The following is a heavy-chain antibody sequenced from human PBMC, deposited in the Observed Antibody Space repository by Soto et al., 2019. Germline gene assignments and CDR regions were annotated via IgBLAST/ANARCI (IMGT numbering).Heavy chain of an antibody. V-gene: IGHV4-30-4*01. Sequence: ASETLSLTCTVSGGSISSGEYYWSWIRQPPGKGLEWIGYIYYSGSTYYNPSLKSRVTISVDTSKNQFSLKLSSVTAADTAVYYCARINTAMGHSKDYWGQGTLVTVSS. CDR3: ARINTAMGHSKDY. D-gene: IGHD5-18*01. CDR2: IYYSGST. J-gene: IGHJ4*02. CDR1: GGSISSGEYY.